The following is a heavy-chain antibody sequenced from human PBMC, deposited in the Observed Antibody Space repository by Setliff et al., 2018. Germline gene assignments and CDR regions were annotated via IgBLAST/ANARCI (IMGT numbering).Heavy chain of an antibody. CDR3: ARGPFLEWLLYYDY. Sequence: ASVKVSCKASGYTFTSYDSNWVRQAPGQGLEWMGRINPNSGGTKYAQKLQGRVTMTRDTSISTAYMELSRLRSDDTAVYYCARGPFLEWLLYYDYWGQGSLVTVS. V-gene: IGHV1-2*06. CDR1: GYTFTSYD. D-gene: IGHD3-3*01. J-gene: IGHJ4*02. CDR2: INPNSGGT.